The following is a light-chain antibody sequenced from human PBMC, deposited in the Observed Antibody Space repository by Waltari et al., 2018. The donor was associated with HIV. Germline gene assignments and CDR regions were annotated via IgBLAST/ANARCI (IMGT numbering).Light chain of an antibody. V-gene: IGLV3-21*02. Sequence: SHVLTQSPSVSVAPGQTARLPCGGNNIGSKSVHWYQQKPGQAPVLVVDDDSDRPSGIPERFSGSTSGNTATLTISRVEAGDEADYYCQVWDDSSDHVVFGGGTKLTV. CDR3: QVWDDSSDHVV. J-gene: IGLJ2*01. CDR2: DDS. CDR1: NIGSKS.